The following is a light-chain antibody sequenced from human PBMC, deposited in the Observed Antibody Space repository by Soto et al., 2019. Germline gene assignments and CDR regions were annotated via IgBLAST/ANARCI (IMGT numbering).Light chain of an antibody. CDR1: TGTVTSGHY. V-gene: IGLV7-46*01. Sequence: QTVVTQEPSLTVSQGGTVTLTCGSSTGTVTSGHYPYWFQQMPGQAPKTLIYDTSDKHSWTPARFSGSLLGGKAALTLSGAQPEDEADYSCLLSYIPARVFGGGTQLTVL. J-gene: IGLJ2*01. CDR3: LLSYIPARV. CDR2: DTS.